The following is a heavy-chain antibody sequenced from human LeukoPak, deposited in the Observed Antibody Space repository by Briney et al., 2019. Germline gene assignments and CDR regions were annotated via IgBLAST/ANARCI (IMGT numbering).Heavy chain of an antibody. V-gene: IGHV3-30*02. CDR3: ARDLPMIFGVASGQNGAFDI. J-gene: IGHJ3*02. CDR1: GFIFSSYG. CDR2: IWSDGSKK. Sequence: GGSLRLSCAASGFIFSSYGMHWVRQAPGKGLEWVAFIWSDGSKKYYADSVKGRFTISRDNSKNTLYLQMNSLRAEDTAVYYCARDLPMIFGVASGQNGAFDIWGQGTMVTVSS. D-gene: IGHD3/OR15-3a*01.